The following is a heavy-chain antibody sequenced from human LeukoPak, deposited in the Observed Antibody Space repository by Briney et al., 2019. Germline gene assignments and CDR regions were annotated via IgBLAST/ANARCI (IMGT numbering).Heavy chain of an antibody. D-gene: IGHD3-16*01. CDR3: VRGPRYYDDSGFHYGVFDI. Sequence: GGSLRLSCAASGFSFSNYGMNWVRQAPGKGLEWVSGIIGSGGTTYYADSVKGRFIISRDNSKNTLSLQMNSLTADDTAVYYCVRGPRYYDDSGFHYGVFDIWGQGTLVTVSS. CDR2: IIGSGGTT. J-gene: IGHJ3*02. CDR1: GFSFSNYG. V-gene: IGHV3-23*01.